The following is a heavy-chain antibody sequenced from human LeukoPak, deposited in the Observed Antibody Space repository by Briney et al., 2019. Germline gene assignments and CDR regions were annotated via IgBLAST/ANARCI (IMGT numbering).Heavy chain of an antibody. V-gene: IGHV3-48*03. CDR2: ISSGSTI. Sequence: GGSLRLSCAASGFTFSSYEMNWVRQAPGKGLEWVSYISSGSTIYYTDSVKGRFTISRDNAKNSLYLQMNSLRAEDTAVYYCAELGITMIGGVWGKGTTVTISS. D-gene: IGHD3-10*02. J-gene: IGHJ6*04. CDR1: GFTFSSYE. CDR3: AELGITMIGGV.